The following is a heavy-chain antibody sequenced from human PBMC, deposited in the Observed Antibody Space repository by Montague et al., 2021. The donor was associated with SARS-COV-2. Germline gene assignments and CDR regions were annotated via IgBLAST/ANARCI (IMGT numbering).Heavy chain of an antibody. CDR2: IHYSGST. J-gene: IGHJ4*02. CDR3: ARGQFWFDD. V-gene: IGHV4-59*08. D-gene: IGHD5-24*01. CDR1: GDSISSYY. Sequence: SETLSLTCTVSGDSISSYYWSWIRQSPGKGLEWIGYIHYSGSTNYNPSLKSRVTISVDTSKNQFSLKLTSVTAADTAVYYCARGQFWFDDWGKGTLVTVSS.